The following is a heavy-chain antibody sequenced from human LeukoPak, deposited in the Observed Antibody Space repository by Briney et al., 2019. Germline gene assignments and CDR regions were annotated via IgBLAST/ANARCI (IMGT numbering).Heavy chain of an antibody. V-gene: IGHV3-23*01. CDR3: AKLKASWYQTIDY. CDR2: ISGSGGST. Sequence: GGSLRLSCAASGFTFSSYAMNWVRQAPGKGLEWVSAISGSGGSTYYADSVKGRFTISRDNSKNTLYLQMNSLRAEDTAVYYCAKLKASWYQTIDYWGQGTLVTVSS. D-gene: IGHD6-13*01. CDR1: GFTFSSYA. J-gene: IGHJ4*02.